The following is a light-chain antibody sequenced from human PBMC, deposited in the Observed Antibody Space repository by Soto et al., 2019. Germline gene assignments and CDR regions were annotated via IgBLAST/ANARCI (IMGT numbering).Light chain of an antibody. CDR2: AAS. V-gene: IGKV1-39*01. CDR1: QSISSY. CDR3: QQSYSTQFT. Sequence: DIQMTQSPSSLSASVGDRVTITCRASQSISSYLNWYQQKPGKAPKLLIYAASSLQSGVPSRFSGSGSGTDFTLTSSSLPPEDFATYYCQQSYSTQFTFGPGTKVDIK. J-gene: IGKJ3*01.